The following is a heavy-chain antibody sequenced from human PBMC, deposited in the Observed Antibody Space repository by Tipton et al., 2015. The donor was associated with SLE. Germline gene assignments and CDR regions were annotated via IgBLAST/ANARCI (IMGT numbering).Heavy chain of an antibody. D-gene: IGHD2-21*01. J-gene: IGHJ6*02. V-gene: IGHV4-61*02. Sequence: TLSLTCTVSGGSISSGYYYWSWIRQPAGKGLEWIGRIFVSGVTNYNPSLKSRVTISIDTSKNQFSLKLTSVTAADTAVYYCARGLLTWRGAVVGVDVWGQGTTVNVSS. CDR1: GGSISSGYYY. CDR3: ARGLLTWRGAVVGVDV. CDR2: IFVSGVT.